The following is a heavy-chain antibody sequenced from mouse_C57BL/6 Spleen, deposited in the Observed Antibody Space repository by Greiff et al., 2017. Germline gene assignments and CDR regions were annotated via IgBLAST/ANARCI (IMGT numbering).Heavy chain of an antibody. CDR1: GFTFSSYA. CDR3: TRGSNPVYFDY. V-gene: IGHV5-9-1*02. CDR2: ISSGGDYI. D-gene: IGHD1-1*01. J-gene: IGHJ2*01. Sequence: EVNVVESGEGLVKPGGSLKLSCAASGFTFSSYAMSWVRQTPEKRLEWVAYISSGGDYIYYADTVKGRFTISRDNARNTLYLQMSSLKSEDTAMYYCTRGSNPVYFDYWGQGTTLTGSS.